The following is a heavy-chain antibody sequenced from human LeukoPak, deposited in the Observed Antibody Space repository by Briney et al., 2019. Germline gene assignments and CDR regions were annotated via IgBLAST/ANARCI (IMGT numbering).Heavy chain of an antibody. CDR3: AAIYGSGRGYYYYYYMDV. CDR2: IYTSGST. Sequence: PSQTLSLTCTVSGGSISSGSYYWSWIRQPAGKGLEWIGRIYTSGSTNYNPSLKSRVTISVDTSKNQFSLKLSSVTAADTAVYYCAAIYGSGRGYYYYYYMDVWGKGTTVTISS. V-gene: IGHV4-61*02. CDR1: GGSISSGSYY. J-gene: IGHJ6*03. D-gene: IGHD3-10*01.